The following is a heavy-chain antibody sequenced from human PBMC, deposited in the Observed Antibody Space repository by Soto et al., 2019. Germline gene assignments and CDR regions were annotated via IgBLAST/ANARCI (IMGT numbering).Heavy chain of an antibody. D-gene: IGHD3-22*01. CDR1: GFTFSSYG. V-gene: IGHV3-30*18. Sequence: PGGSLRLSCAASGFTFSSYGMHWVRQAPGKGLEWVAVISYDGSNKYYADSVKGRFTISRDNSKNTLYLQMNSLRAEDTAVYYCAKSHVGTYSSDYYYVPFDFWGQGTLVTVSS. CDR3: AKSHVGTYSSDYYYVPFDF. CDR2: ISYDGSNK. J-gene: IGHJ4*02.